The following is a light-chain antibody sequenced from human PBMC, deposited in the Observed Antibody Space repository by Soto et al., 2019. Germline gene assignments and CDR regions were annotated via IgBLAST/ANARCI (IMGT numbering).Light chain of an antibody. CDR2: DAS. J-gene: IGKJ1*01. Sequence: DIQMTQSPSNLSASVGDTVTITCRASESISAWLAWYQQKPGRAPKVLIFDASSLESGAPSRFSGSGSVTEFTLTISSLQPDDFATYYCQQYNTYPWTFGQGTKVDIK. CDR1: ESISAW. CDR3: QQYNTYPWT. V-gene: IGKV1-5*01.